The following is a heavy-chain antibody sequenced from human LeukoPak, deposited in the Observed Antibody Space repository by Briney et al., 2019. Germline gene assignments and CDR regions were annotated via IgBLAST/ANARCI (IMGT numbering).Heavy chain of an antibody. CDR1: GGTFSSYA. CDR3: ARVVGSSGAYWFDP. CDR2: INPNSGGT. V-gene: IGHV1-2*02. J-gene: IGHJ5*02. Sequence: ASVKVSCKASGGTFSSYAISWVRQAPGQGLEWMGWINPNSGGTNYAQRFQGRVTMTRDTSISAAYMELSRLRSDDTAVYYCARVVGSSGAYWFDPWGQGTLVTVSS. D-gene: IGHD3-10*01.